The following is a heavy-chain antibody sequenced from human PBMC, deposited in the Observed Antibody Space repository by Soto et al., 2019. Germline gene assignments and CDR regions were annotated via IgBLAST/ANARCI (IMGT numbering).Heavy chain of an antibody. Sequence: GVSLRLSCAASGFTFSSYGMHWVRQAPGKGLEWVAVIWYDGSNKYYADSVKGRFTISRDNSKNTLYLQMNSLRAEDTAVYYWARTRGYYYYYGMELWGQGTTETVSS. CDR3: ARTRGYYYYYGMEL. D-gene: IGHD1-26*01. CDR2: IWYDGSNK. V-gene: IGHV3-33*01. CDR1: GFTFSSYG. J-gene: IGHJ6*02.